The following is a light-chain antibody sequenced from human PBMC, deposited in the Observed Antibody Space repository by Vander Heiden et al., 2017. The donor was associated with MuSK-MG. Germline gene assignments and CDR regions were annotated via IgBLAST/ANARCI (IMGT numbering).Light chain of an antibody. CDR3: QQLDS. CDR2: DTF. V-gene: IGKV3-11*01. CDR1: QIVNSY. J-gene: IGKJ4*01. Sequence: EIVLTQSPATLSLSPGERATLSCRSSQIVNSYLAGDQQKPGQSPRLLIYDTFNRATDIKDRFSGSGSGTDFTRTISSIEPDDFEGYDGQQLDSFGGGTKVEIK.